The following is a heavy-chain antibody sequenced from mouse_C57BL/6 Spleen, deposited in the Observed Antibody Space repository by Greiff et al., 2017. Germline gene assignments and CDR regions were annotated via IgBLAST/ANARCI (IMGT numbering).Heavy chain of an antibody. V-gene: IGHV1-69*01. D-gene: IGHD1-1*01. J-gene: IGHJ1*03. CDR1: GYTFTSYW. CDR2: IDPSDSYT. Sequence: QVQLKQPGAELVMPGASVKLSCKASGYTFTSYWMHWVKQRPGQGLEWIGEIDPSDSYTNYNQKFKGKSTLTVDKSSSTAYMQLSSLTSEDSAVYYCARDELLRRYFDVWGTGTTVTVSS. CDR3: ARDELLRRYFDV.